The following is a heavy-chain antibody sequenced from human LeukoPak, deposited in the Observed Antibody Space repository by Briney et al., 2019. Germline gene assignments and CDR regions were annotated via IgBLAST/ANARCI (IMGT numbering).Heavy chain of an antibody. D-gene: IGHD3-10*01. Sequence: GRSLRLSCAASGFTFSSYSMNWVRQAPGKGLEWVSSISSSSSYIYYADSVKGRFTISRDNAKNSLYLQMNSLRAEDTAVYYCVYGSGSYFDYWGQGTLVTVSS. CDR1: GFTFSSYS. V-gene: IGHV3-21*01. J-gene: IGHJ4*02. CDR2: ISSSSSYI. CDR3: VYGSGSYFDY.